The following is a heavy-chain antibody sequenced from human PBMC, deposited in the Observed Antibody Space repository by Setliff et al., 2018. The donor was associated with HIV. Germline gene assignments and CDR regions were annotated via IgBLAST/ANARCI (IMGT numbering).Heavy chain of an antibody. D-gene: IGHD4-17*01. V-gene: IGHV4-38-2*01. CDR1: GFSISSRYY. Sequence: SETLSLTCDVSGFSISSRYYWGWIRQSPGKGLEWIGNIYHSGLTFYNPSLKSLVPISVDTSKNQFSLKLTSVTASDTAVYSCARAAAGNTGPFDLWGQGSPVTVSS. J-gene: IGHJ4*02. CDR2: IYHSGLT. CDR3: ARAAAGNTGPFDL.